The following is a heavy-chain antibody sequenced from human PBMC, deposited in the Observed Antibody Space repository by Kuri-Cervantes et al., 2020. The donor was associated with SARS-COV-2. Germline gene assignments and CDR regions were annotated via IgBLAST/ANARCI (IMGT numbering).Heavy chain of an antibody. CDR1: GFTFSSYS. CDR3: AKDRRVVVVAATPPAGTKYGMDV. D-gene: IGHD2-15*01. J-gene: IGHJ6*02. CDR2: ISSSSSYI. V-gene: IGHV3-21*04. Sequence: GESLKISCAASGFTFSSYSMNWVRQAPGKGLEWVSSISSSSSYIYYADSVKGRFTISRDNAKNTLYLQMDSLRAEDTAVYNCAKDRRVVVVAATPPAGTKYGMDVWGQGTTVTVSS.